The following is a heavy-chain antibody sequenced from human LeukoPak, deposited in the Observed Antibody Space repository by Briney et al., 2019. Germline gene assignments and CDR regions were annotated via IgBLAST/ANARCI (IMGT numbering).Heavy chain of an antibody. D-gene: IGHD3-22*01. Sequence: ASVKVSCKASGGTFSSYAISWVRQAPGQGLEWMGGIIPIFGTANYAQKFQGRVTITADESTSTAYMELSSLRSEDTAVYYCAGDLNHYYDSSGYPNDAFDIWGQGTMVTVSS. CDR1: GGTFSSYA. CDR3: AGDLNHYYDSSGYPNDAFDI. V-gene: IGHV1-69*01. CDR2: IIPIFGTA. J-gene: IGHJ3*02.